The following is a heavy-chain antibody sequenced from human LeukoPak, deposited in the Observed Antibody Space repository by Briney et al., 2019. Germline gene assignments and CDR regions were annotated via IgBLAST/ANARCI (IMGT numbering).Heavy chain of an antibody. D-gene: IGHD3-22*01. CDR2: IYYGGST. Sequence: TPSETLSLTCTVSGGSISSGSYYWGWIRQPPGKGLEWIGSIYYGGSTYYNPSLKSRVTISVDTSKNQFSLKLSSVTAADTAVYYCARDPYYYDSSGYYAAAFDIWGQGTMVTVSS. CDR3: ARDPYYYDSSGYYAAAFDI. V-gene: IGHV4-39*02. J-gene: IGHJ3*02. CDR1: GGSISSGSYY.